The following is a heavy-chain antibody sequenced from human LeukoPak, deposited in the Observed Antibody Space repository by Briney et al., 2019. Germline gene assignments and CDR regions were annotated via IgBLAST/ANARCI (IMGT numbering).Heavy chain of an antibody. CDR3: ARGRWRIDY. CDR2: IYYSGST. V-gene: IGHV4-59*01. Sequence: KSSETLSLTCTVSGGAISPYYWTWIRQPPGKGLEWIGYIYYSGSTNYNPSLKSRVTISVDTSKNQFSLKLTSVTAADTTVYYCARGRWRIDYWGQGTLVTVSS. D-gene: IGHD4-23*01. J-gene: IGHJ4*02. CDR1: GGAISPYY.